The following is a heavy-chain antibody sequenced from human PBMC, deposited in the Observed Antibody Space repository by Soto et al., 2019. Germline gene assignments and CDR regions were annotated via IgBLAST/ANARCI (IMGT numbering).Heavy chain of an antibody. V-gene: IGHV3-23*01. Sequence: EVRLLDSGGHLVQPGGSLRLSCVASGYPFSNYAMSWVRQAPGKGLEWVSGISGSGGSADYADSVKGRFTISRDNSKNTLYLQMTSLKVEDTATYYCAKDGYCSSTNCYWSYWGQGTLVTVSS. CDR2: ISGSGGSA. CDR1: GYPFSNYA. CDR3: AKDGYCSSTNCYWSY. J-gene: IGHJ4*02. D-gene: IGHD2-2*03.